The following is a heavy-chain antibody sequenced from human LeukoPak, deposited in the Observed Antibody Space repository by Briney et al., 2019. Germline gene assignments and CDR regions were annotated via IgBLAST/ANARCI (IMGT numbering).Heavy chain of an antibody. CDR1: GFTFSSYW. J-gene: IGHJ4*02. CDR2: IDTDGSST. V-gene: IGHV3-74*01. D-gene: IGHD6-19*01. CDR3: VGRLAGADY. Sequence: GGSLRLSCAASGFTFSSYWMHWVRQVPGKGLVWVSRIDTDGSSTSYADSVKGRFTISRDNAKNTVYLQMNSLRAEDTAVYYCVGRLAGADYWGQGTLVTVSS.